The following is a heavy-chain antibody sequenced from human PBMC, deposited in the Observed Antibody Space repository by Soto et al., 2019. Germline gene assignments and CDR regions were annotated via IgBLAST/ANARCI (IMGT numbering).Heavy chain of an antibody. Sequence: QVQLQQWGAGLLKPSETLSLTCAVYGGSFSGYYWSWIRQPPGKGLEWIGEINHSGSTNYNPSLKIRVTISVDTSKNQFSLKLSSVTAADTAVYYCARVPSMYYGMDVWGQGTTVTVSS. CDR3: ARVPSMYYGMDV. V-gene: IGHV4-34*01. CDR2: INHSGST. CDR1: GGSFSGYY. J-gene: IGHJ6*02.